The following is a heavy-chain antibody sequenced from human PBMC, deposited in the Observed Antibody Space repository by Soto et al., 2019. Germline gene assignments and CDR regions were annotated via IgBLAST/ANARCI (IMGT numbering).Heavy chain of an antibody. V-gene: IGHV4-61*01. Sequence: QVQLQESGPELVRPSETLSLTCSVSGVSVTTDTYYWSWIRQSPGKGLEWIGYIYHIGSTKYNPSLKGRVTISMDTSKNQFSLDLSTVTAADTALYYCARDERKICSGGNCYGNNWFDPWGQGTRVTVSS. D-gene: IGHD2-15*01. J-gene: IGHJ5*02. CDR3: ARDERKICSGGNCYGNNWFDP. CDR1: GVSVTTDTYY. CDR2: IYHIGST.